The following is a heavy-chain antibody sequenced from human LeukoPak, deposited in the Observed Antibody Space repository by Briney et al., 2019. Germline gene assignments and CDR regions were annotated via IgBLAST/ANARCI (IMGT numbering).Heavy chain of an antibody. D-gene: IGHD4-11*01. Sequence: ASVKVSCKXSGGTFSSYAISWVRQAPGQGLEWMGGIIPIFGTANYSQKFQGRVTITADESTSTAYMELSSLRSEDTAVYYCARVSNYYYYYYMDVWGKGTTVTVSS. CDR2: IIPIFGTA. J-gene: IGHJ6*03. CDR3: ARVSNYYYYYYMDV. CDR1: GGTFSSYA. V-gene: IGHV1-69*13.